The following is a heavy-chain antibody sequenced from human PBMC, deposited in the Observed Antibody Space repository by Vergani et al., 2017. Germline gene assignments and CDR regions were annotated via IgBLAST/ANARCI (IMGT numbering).Heavy chain of an antibody. D-gene: IGHD2-2*01. CDR3: ARGEGYCIRTSCYFDY. CDR1: GFTFGSSG. J-gene: IGHJ4*01. Sequence: QVQLVESGGGVVQPGRSLRLSCAASGFTFGSSGMHWVRQAPGKGLEWVAIIWYDESNKYYADSVKGRFTISRDNSKNTLYLQMNSLRAEDTAVYYCARGEGYCIRTSCYFDYWGHGTLVTVSS. V-gene: IGHV3-33*01. CDR2: IWYDESNK.